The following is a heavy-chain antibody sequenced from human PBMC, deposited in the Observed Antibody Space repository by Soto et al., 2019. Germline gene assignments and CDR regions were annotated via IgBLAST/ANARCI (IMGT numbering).Heavy chain of an antibody. CDR1: GFTFSSYA. J-gene: IGHJ2*01. Sequence: GGSLRLSCTASGFTFSSYAMSWVRQAPGKGLEWVSAISGSGGSTYYADSVKGRFTISRDNSKNTLYLQMHSLRAEDTAVYYCAKEWRDGYNYGYFDLWGRGTLVTVSS. D-gene: IGHD1-1*01. CDR2: ISGSGGST. V-gene: IGHV3-23*01. CDR3: AKEWRDGYNYGYFDL.